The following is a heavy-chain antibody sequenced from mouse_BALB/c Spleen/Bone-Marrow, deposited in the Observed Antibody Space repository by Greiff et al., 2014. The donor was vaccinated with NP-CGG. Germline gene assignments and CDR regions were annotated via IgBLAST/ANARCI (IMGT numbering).Heavy chain of an antibody. J-gene: IGHJ2*01. V-gene: IGHV2-9*02. D-gene: IGHD1-1*01. CDR3: AREGDYYGSSDY. CDR2: IWAGGST. Sequence: VMLVESGPGLVAPSQGLSITCTVSGFSLTSYGVHWVRQPQGKGLEWLGVIWAGGSTNXXXXXXXXXXXXKDNSKSQVFLKMNSLQTDDTAMYYCAREGDYYGSSDYWGQGTTLTVSA. CDR1: GFSLTSYG.